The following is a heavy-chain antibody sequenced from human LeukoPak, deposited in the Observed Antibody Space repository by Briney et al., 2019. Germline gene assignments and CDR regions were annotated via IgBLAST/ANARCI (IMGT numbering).Heavy chain of an antibody. CDR1: RGSISPNY. CDR2: VYYSGRT. CDR3: ARLLDNDNSGAPHTFDM. J-gene: IGHJ3*02. Sequence: PSETLSLTCSVLRGSISPNYWAWIRQPPGKGLEFIGYVYYSGRTYYNPSLRSRLTISLDTSNSHFSLQLSPVTTADTAVYYCARLLDNDNSGAPHTFDMWGQGTISTVSS. D-gene: IGHD3-22*01. V-gene: IGHV4-59*01.